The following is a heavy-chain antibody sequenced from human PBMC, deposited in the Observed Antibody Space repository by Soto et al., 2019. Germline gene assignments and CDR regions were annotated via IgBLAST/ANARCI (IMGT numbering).Heavy chain of an antibody. CDR2: ISWNSGSI. D-gene: IGHD6-19*01. CDR3: VKDIHEQWLVSHFEY. V-gene: IGHV3-9*01. J-gene: IGHJ4*02. CDR1: GFTFDSYA. Sequence: EVPLVESGGGLVQPGRSLRLSCVASGFTFDSYAMHWVRQAPGKGLEWVSGISWNSGSIGYEDSVKGRFTISRDNAQNSLYLEMNSLRVEDTAFYYCVKDIHEQWLVSHFEYWGQGALVTVSS.